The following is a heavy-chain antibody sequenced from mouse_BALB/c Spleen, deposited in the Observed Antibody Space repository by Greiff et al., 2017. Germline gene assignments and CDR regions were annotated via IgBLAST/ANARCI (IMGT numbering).Heavy chain of an antibody. CDR3: ARRDFMITKGYFDV. CDR2: INPSSGYT. CDR1: GYTFTSYT. J-gene: IGHJ1*01. Sequence: QVQLQQSGAELARPGASVKMSCKASGYTFTSYTMHWVKQRPRQGLEWIGYINPSSGYTNYNQKFKDKATLTADKSSSTAYMQLSSLTSEDSAVYYCARRDFMITKGYFDVWGAGTTVTVSS. D-gene: IGHD2-4*01. V-gene: IGHV1-4*01.